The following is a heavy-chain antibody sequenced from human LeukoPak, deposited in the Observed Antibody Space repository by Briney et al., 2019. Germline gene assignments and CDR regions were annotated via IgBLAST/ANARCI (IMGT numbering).Heavy chain of an antibody. V-gene: IGHV4-30-4*01. J-gene: IGHJ3*02. CDR1: GGSISSGDYY. Sequence: SQTLSLTCTVSGGSISSGDYYWSWIRQPPGKGLEWIGYIYYSGSTNYNPSLKSRVTISVDTSKNQFSLKLSSVTAADTAVYYCAREWALGATSPFDIWGQGTMVTVSS. D-gene: IGHD1-26*01. CDR2: IYYSGST. CDR3: AREWALGATSPFDI.